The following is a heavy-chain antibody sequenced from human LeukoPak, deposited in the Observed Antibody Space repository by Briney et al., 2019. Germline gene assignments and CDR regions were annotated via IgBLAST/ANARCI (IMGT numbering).Heavy chain of an antibody. CDR2: FDPEDGET. V-gene: IGHV1-24*01. Sequence: ASVKVSCKVSGYTLTELSMHWVRQAPGKGLEWMGGFDPEDGETIYAQKFQGRVTMTEDTSTDTAYMELSSLRSEDTAVYYCATVLAVAGPFDWYFDLWGRGTLVTVSS. J-gene: IGHJ2*01. D-gene: IGHD6-19*01. CDR1: GYTLTELS. CDR3: ATVLAVAGPFDWYFDL.